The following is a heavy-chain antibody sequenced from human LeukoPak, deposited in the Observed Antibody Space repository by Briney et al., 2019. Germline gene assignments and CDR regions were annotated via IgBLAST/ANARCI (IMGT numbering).Heavy chain of an antibody. Sequence: GGSLRLSCAASGFTVSTTYMSWVRQAPGKGLEWISVIYSGGSTYYADSVKGRFTISRDNSKNTLYLQMNSLRAEDTAVYYCARWARYSSTWYGLFDYWGQGTLVTVSS. CDR1: GFTVSTTY. CDR2: IYSGGST. CDR3: ARWARYSSTWYGLFDY. D-gene: IGHD6-13*01. J-gene: IGHJ4*02. V-gene: IGHV3-66*01.